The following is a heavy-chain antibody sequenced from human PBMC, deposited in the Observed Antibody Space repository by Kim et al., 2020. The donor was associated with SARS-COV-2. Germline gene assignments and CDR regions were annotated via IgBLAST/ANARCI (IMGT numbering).Heavy chain of an antibody. V-gene: IGHV3-53*01. CDR2: IYSGGST. J-gene: IGHJ6*02. D-gene: IGHD4-17*01. CDR3: AREVIYGDYMYYGMDV. Sequence: GGSLRLSCAASGFTVSSNYMSWVRQAPGKGLEWVSVIYSGGSTYYADSVKDRFTISRDNSKNTLYLQMNSLRAEDTAVYYCAREVIYGDYMYYGMDVWGQGTTVTVSS. CDR1: GFTVSSNY.